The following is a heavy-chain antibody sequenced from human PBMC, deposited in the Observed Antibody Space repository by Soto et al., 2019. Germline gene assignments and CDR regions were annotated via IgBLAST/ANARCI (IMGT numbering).Heavy chain of an antibody. CDR1: GFTFSTND. V-gene: IGHV3-23*05. D-gene: IGHD6-19*01. CDR2: IDGTSTFS. CDR3: AKNSGWFTA. J-gene: IGHJ5*02. Sequence: GGSLRLSCVASGFTFSTNDMTWVRQAPGKGLEWVSTIDGTSTFSNYAASVEGRFTISRDNSRNTVYLQMNSLRADETAVYFCAKNSGWFTAWGQGTLVTVS.